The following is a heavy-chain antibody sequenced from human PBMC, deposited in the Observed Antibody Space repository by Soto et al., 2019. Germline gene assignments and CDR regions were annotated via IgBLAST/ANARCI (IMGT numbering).Heavy chain of an antibody. Sequence: ASVKVSCKASGYTFTSYGISWVRQAPGQGLEWKGRISAYNGNTNYSQKFQGRVTITTDKSTSTAYMELSSLRSEDTAVYYCASTPFKVTTPYYYYMDVWGKGTTVTVSS. CDR1: GYTFTSYG. D-gene: IGHD4-4*01. CDR2: ISAYNGNT. CDR3: ASTPFKVTTPYYYYMDV. V-gene: IGHV1-18*01. J-gene: IGHJ6*03.